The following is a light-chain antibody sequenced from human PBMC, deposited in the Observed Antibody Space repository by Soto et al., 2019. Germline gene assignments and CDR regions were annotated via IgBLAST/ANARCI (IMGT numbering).Light chain of an antibody. CDR3: QQYGSSIT. V-gene: IGKV3-20*01. CDR1: QSVSSSY. CDR2: GAS. Sequence: EDVLAQSPGKLSLSPGERATLSCRASQSVSSSYLAWYQQKPGQAPRLLIYGASSRATGIPDRFSGSGSGTDFTLTISRLEPEDFAVYYCQQYGSSITFGQGRLLEV. J-gene: IGKJ5*01.